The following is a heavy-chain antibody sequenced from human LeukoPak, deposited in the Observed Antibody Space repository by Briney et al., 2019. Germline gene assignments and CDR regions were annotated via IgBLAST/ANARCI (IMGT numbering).Heavy chain of an antibody. D-gene: IGHD3-3*01. CDR3: AHRQRHNFWSGYYTAVDYFDY. CDR2: IYLNDDE. V-gene: IGHV2-5*01. CDR1: GFSLSTSGVG. J-gene: IGHJ4*02. Sequence: SGPTLVKPTQTLTLTCTFSGFSLSTSGVGVGWIRQPPGKALEWLALIYLNDDERYRPSLRNRLTITKDTSKNQVVLTMTNVDPVDTATYYCAHRQRHNFWSGYYTAVDYFDYWGQGTLVTVSS.